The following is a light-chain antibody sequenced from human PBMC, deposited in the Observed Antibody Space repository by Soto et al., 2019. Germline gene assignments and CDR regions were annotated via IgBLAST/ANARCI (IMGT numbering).Light chain of an antibody. CDR3: LKYNSAPWT. CDR1: QGISNY. V-gene: IGKV1-27*01. J-gene: IGKJ1*01. CDR2: AAS. Sequence: DIQMTQSPSSLSASVGDRVTITCRASQGISNYLAWYQQKPGQVPKLLIYAASTLPSGVPSRFSGSGSGTDFTLTISSLQPEDVATYYCLKYNSAPWTFGHGNKVEIK.